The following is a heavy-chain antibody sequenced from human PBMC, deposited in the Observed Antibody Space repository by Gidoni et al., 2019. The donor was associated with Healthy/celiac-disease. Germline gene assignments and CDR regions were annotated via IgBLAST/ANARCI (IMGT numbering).Heavy chain of an antibody. CDR1: GLTFSSYA. Sequence: QVQLVESGGGGVQPGRSLRLSCEASGLTFSSYAMHWVRQAPGKGLEWVAVISYDGSNKYYADSVKGRFTISRDNSKNTLYLQMNSLRAEDTAVYYCARDTTNYDFWSGPDYWGQGTLVTVSS. V-gene: IGHV3-30-3*01. CDR3: ARDTTNYDFWSGPDY. CDR2: ISYDGSNK. D-gene: IGHD3-3*01. J-gene: IGHJ4*02.